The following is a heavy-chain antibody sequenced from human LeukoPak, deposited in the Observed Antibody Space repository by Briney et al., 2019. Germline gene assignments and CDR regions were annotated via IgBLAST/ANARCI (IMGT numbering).Heavy chain of an antibody. CDR3: AKDTTPPKAGFDP. CDR2: INSDGSST. D-gene: IGHD1-14*01. J-gene: IGHJ5*02. V-gene: IGHV3-74*01. CDR1: GFTFSSYW. Sequence: SGGSLRLSCAASGFTFSSYWMHWVRQAPGKGLVWVSRINSDGSSTSYADSVKGRFTISRDNAKNTLYLQMSSLRAEDTAVYYCAKDTTPPKAGFDPWGQGTLVTVSS.